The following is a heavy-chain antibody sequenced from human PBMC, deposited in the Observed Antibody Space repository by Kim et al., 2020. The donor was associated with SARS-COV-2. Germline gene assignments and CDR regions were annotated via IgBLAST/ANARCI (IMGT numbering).Heavy chain of an antibody. Sequence: GGSLRLSCAASGFTFDDYAMHWVRQAPGKGLEWVSLISGDGGSTYYADSVKGRFTISRDNSKNSLYLQMNSLRTEDSALYYCAKDMTTVNDYYYYGMDVWGQGTTVTVSS. V-gene: IGHV3-43*02. D-gene: IGHD4-4*01. J-gene: IGHJ6*02. CDR3: AKDMTTVNDYYYYGMDV. CDR1: GFTFDDYA. CDR2: ISGDGGST.